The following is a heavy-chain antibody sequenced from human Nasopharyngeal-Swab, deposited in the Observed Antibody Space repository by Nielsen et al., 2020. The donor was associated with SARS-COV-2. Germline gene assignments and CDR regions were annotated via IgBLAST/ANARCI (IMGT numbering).Heavy chain of an antibody. CDR3: SRAPGPDIVVVVAAN. CDR2: ISSSSSYT. V-gene: IGHV3-11*06. CDR1: GFTFSDYY. D-gene: IGHD2-15*01. J-gene: IGHJ4*02. Sequence: GESLKISCAASGFTFSDYYMSWIRQAPGKGLEWVSYISSSSSYTNYADSVKGRFTISRDNAKNSLYLQMNSLRAEDTAVYYCSRAPGPDIVVVVAANWGQGTLVTVSS.